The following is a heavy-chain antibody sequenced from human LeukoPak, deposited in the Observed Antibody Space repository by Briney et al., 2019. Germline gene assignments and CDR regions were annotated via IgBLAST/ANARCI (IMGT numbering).Heavy chain of an antibody. J-gene: IGHJ4*02. D-gene: IGHD2-2*01. CDR3: ASSPTWTLRYCSSTSCQYYFDY. CDR2: IYYSGST. V-gene: IGHV4-59*01. CDR1: GASISSYY. Sequence: SETLSLTCTVSGASISSYYWSWIRQPPGKGLEWIGYIYYSGSTNYNPSLKSRVTISVDTSKNQFSLKLNSVTAADTAVYYCASSPTWTLRYCSSTSCQYYFDYWGQGTLVTVSS.